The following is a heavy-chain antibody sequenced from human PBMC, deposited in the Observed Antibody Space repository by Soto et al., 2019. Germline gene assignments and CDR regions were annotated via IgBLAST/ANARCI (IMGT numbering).Heavy chain of an antibody. Sequence: EVQLVESGGGLVQPGRSLRLSCAASGFTFDDYAMHWVRQAPGKGLEWVSGISWNSGSIGYADSVKGRFTVSRDNSKNTLYLQMNSLRAEDTAVYYCARDRVFDYWGQGTLVTVSS. CDR3: ARDRVFDY. V-gene: IGHV3-9*01. J-gene: IGHJ4*02. CDR1: GFTFDDYA. CDR2: ISWNSGSI.